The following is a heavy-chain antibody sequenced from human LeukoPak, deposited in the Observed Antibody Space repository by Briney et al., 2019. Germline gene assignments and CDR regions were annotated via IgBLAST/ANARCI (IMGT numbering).Heavy chain of an antibody. J-gene: IGHJ4*02. CDR1: GFTFDDYA. D-gene: IGHD3-10*01. CDR2: ISWNSGSI. V-gene: IGHV3-9*01. CDR3: AKDIAYYYGSGKFDY. Sequence: GGSLRLSCAASGFTFDDYAMHWVRQAPGKGLEWVSGISWNSGSIGYADSVKGRFTISRDNAKNSLYQQMNSLRAEDTALYYCAKDIAYYYGSGKFDYWGQGTLVTVSS.